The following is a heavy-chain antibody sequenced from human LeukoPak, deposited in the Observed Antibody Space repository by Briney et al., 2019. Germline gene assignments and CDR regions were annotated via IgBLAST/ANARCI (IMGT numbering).Heavy chain of an antibody. J-gene: IGHJ6*03. CDR2: ISGRGDET. CDR3: AKDTSAWWYHRAYMNV. Sequence: GGSLRLSCAASGSTFSDYAMSWVRQAPGGGPEWVSAISGRGDETFHADSVKGRFTTSRDNSKNTLSLQMSSLRVEDSAVYFCAKDTSAWWYHRAYMNVWGTGTTVTVSS. V-gene: IGHV3-23*01. CDR1: GSTFSDYA. D-gene: IGHD2-15*01.